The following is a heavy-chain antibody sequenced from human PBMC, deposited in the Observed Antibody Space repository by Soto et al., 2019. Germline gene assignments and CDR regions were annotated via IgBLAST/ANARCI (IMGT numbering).Heavy chain of an antibody. CDR3: ARAPGYSYGYLDY. D-gene: IGHD5-18*01. CDR1: GGSISSYY. Sequence: WETLSLTCTVSGGSISSYYWSWIRQPPVNGLEWIGYIYYSGSTNYNPSLKSRVTISVDTSKNQFSLKLSSVTAADTAVYYCARAPGYSYGYLDYWGQATQVTVSS. V-gene: IGHV4-59*13. J-gene: IGHJ4*02. CDR2: IYYSGST.